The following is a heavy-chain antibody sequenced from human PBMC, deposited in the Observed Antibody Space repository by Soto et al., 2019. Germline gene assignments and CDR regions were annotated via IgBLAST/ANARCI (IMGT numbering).Heavy chain of an antibody. CDR2: IYYSGST. D-gene: IGHD6-19*01. CDR3: ARLRLAYSSGLFYFDY. V-gene: IGHV4-39*01. J-gene: IGHJ4*02. Sequence: SETLSLTCTVSGGSISSSSYYWGWIRQPPGKGLEWIGSIYYSGSTYYNPSLKSRVTISVDTSKNQFSLKLSSVTAADTAVYYCARLRLAYSSGLFYFDYWGQGTLVTVSS. CDR1: GGSISSSSYY.